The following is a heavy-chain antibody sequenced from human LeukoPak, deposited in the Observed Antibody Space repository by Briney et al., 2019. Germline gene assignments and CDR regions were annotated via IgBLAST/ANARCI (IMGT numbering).Heavy chain of an antibody. V-gene: IGHV1-69*05. J-gene: IGHJ4*02. CDR2: IIPIFGTA. CDR3: ARDPPPNYYDSSGYPARGI. D-gene: IGHD3-22*01. Sequence: SVKVSCKASGGTFSSYAISWVRPAPGQGLEWMGGIIPIFGTANYAQKFQGRVTITTDESTSTAYMELSSLRSEDTAVYYCARDPPPNYYDSSGYPARGIWGQGTLVTVSS. CDR1: GGTFSSYA.